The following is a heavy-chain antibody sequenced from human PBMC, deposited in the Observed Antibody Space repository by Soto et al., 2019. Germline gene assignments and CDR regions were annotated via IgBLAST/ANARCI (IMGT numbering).Heavy chain of an antibody. V-gene: IGHV3-30-3*01. D-gene: IGHD6-19*01. CDR1: GFTFSSYA. CDR2: ISYDGSNK. J-gene: IGHJ4*02. CDR3: ARDWEQWLVALGY. Sequence: QVQLVESGGGVVQPGRSLRLSCAASGFTFSSYAMHWVRQAPGKGLEWVAVISYDGSNKYYADSVKGRFTISRDNSKNTLYLQMKSLRAEDTAVYYCARDWEQWLVALGYWGQGTLVTVSS.